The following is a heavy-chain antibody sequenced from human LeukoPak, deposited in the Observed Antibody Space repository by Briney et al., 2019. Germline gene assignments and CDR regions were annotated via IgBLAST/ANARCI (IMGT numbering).Heavy chain of an antibody. CDR1: GFTFDDYA. J-gene: IGHJ4*02. CDR2: ISWNSGSI. D-gene: IGHD3-22*01. CDR3: AKDRTVYDSSGLDY. V-gene: IGHV3-9*01. Sequence: RLSCTASGFTFDDYAIHWVRQAPGKGLEWVSGISWNSGSIGYADSVKGRFTISRDNAKNSLYLQMNSPIAEDTALYYCAKDRTVYDSSGLDYWGQGTLVTVSS.